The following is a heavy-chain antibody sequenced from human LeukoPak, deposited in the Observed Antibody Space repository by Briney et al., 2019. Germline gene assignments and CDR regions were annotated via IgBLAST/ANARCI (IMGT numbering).Heavy chain of an antibody. CDR3: ARDTGLAGGSYYY. D-gene: IGHD1-26*01. CDR2: IYHSGSP. V-gene: IGHV4-4*02. J-gene: IGHJ4*02. Sequence: SETLSLTCAVSGGSISSNNWWGWVRQPPGKGLEWIGEIYHSGSPNYNPSLKSRVTISVDKSRNHFSLKLSSVTAADTAVYYCARDTGLAGGSYYYWGQGTLVTVSS. CDR1: GGSISSNNW.